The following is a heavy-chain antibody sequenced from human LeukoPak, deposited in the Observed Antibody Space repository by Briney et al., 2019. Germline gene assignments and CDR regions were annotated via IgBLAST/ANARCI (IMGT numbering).Heavy chain of an antibody. CDR1: GFTFSPYA. D-gene: IGHD3-10*01. CDR2: ISSDGSNK. V-gene: IGHV3-30*04. Sequence: QPGRSLRLSCAASGFTFSPYAMHWVRQAPGKGLEWVAVISSDGSNKYYADSVKGRFTISRDNAKNTLYLQMNSLRAEDTAVYYCARGGYYGSGSYSYWGQGTLVTVSS. J-gene: IGHJ4*02. CDR3: ARGGYYGSGSYSY.